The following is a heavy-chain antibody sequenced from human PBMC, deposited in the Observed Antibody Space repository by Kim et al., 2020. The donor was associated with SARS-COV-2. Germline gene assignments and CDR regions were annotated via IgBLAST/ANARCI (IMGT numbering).Heavy chain of an antibody. J-gene: IGHJ6*01. Sequence: GGSLRLSCAASGFTFSSCAIHWVRQAPGKGLEWVAVISYDGSNKNYADSVKGRFTISRDNSKNTLYLQMNSLRAEDTAVYYCARDRWSCLRGRTCYY. CDR2: ISYDGSNK. V-gene: IGHV3-30-3*01. CDR1: GFTFSSCA. D-gene: IGHD2-15*01. CDR3: ARDRWSCLRGRTCYY.